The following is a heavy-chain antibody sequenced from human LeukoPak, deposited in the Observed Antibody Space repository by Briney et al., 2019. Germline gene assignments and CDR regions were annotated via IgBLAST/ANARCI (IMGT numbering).Heavy chain of an antibody. V-gene: IGHV4-4*07. CDR1: VARFSRYN. D-gene: IGHD6-19*01. J-gene: IGHJ4*02. Sequence: SETLSLTRSVPVARFSRYNWSSSRQPAGKGLEWIGRIYTSGSTNYNPSLKSRVTISVDKSKNQFSLKLSTVTAADTAGYYCASAAVAAPGDLDYWGQGTLVTVSS. CDR3: ASAAVAAPGDLDY. CDR2: IYTSGST.